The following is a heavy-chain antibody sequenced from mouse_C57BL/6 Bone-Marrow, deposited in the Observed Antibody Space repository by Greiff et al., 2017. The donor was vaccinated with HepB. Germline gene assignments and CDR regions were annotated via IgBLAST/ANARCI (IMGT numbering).Heavy chain of an antibody. D-gene: IGHD2-3*01. CDR1: GYPFTSYG. CDR2: IYPRSGNT. CDR3: ARYDGYYLAWFAY. J-gene: IGHJ3*01. Sequence: QVQLQQSGAELARPGASVKLSCKASGYPFTSYGISWVKQRTGQGLEWIGEIYPRSGNTYYNEKFKGKATLTADKSSSTAYMALRSLTSEDSAVYFCARYDGYYLAWFAYWGQGTLVTVSA. V-gene: IGHV1-81*01.